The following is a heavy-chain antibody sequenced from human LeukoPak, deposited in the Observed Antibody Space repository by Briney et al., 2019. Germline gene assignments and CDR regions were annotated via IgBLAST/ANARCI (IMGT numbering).Heavy chain of an antibody. J-gene: IGHJ4*02. D-gene: IGHD6-19*01. Sequence: GGSLRLSCAASGFTFSSYSMNWVRQAPGKGLEWVSSISSSSSYIYYADSVKGRFTISRDNAKNSLYLQMNSLRAEDTAVYYCARERSDSSGWYPYYFDYWGQGTLVTVSS. CDR1: GFTFSSYS. CDR3: ARERSDSSGWYPYYFDY. CDR2: ISSSSSYI. V-gene: IGHV3-21*01.